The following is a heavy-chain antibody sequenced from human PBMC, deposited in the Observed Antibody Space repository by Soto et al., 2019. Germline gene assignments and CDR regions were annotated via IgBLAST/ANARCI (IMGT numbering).Heavy chain of an antibody. D-gene: IGHD3-3*01. CDR3: ARDPTYYDFWSGYFDY. Sequence: LRLSCAASGFTFSSYAMHWVRQAPGKGLEWVAVISYDGSNKYYADSVKGRFTISRDNSKNTLYLQMNSLRAEDTAVYYCARDPTYYDFWSGYFDYWGQGTLVTVSS. CDR1: GFTFSSYA. V-gene: IGHV3-30-3*01. J-gene: IGHJ4*02. CDR2: ISYDGSNK.